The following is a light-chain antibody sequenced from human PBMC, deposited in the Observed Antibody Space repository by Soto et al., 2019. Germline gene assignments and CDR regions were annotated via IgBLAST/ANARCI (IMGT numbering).Light chain of an antibody. CDR2: GAS. CDR1: QSVATN. J-gene: IGKJ1*01. V-gene: IGKV3-20*01. CDR3: QQYGRSPGT. Sequence: TQSPATLSVFPGERATLSCRASQSVATNLAWYQQRPGQAPRLLIYGASKRAIGLKARFSGSGSGTDFTLTISRLEPEYFAVYYCQQYGRSPGTFGQGTKGDSK.